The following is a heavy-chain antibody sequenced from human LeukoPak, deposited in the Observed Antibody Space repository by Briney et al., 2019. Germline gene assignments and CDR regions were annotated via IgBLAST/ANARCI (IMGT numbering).Heavy chain of an antibody. CDR3: ARDGTPMIVVVTEIDY. CDR1: GFTFSRYG. Sequence: PGRSLRLSCAASGFTFSRYGTHWARQAPGKGLEWVAVIWYDGSNKYYADSVKGRFTISRDNSKNTLYLQMNSLRAEDTAVYYCARDGTPMIVVVTEIDYWGQGTLVTVSS. J-gene: IGHJ4*02. CDR2: IWYDGSNK. D-gene: IGHD3-22*01. V-gene: IGHV3-33*01.